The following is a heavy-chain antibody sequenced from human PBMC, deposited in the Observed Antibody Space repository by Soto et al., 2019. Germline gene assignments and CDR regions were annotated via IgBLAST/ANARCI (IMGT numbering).Heavy chain of an antibody. Sequence: QITLKASGPTLVKPTQTLTLTCTVSGFSLNTYGVGVGWIRQPPGKAIEWLALIYWDDDKPYSPSLKSRLTITKDTSKNQVVLTMTNMDPVDTVTYYCAMSLGSWGGYYFDCWCQGTLVTVSS. D-gene: IGHD3-16*01. CDR2: IYWDDDK. V-gene: IGHV2-5*02. CDR1: GFSLNTYGVG. CDR3: AMSLGSWGGYYFDC. J-gene: IGHJ4*02.